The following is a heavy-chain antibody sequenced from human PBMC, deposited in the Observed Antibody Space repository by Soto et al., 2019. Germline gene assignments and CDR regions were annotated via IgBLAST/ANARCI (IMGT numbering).Heavy chain of an antibody. CDR3: ATLGQGWDPRRRLYNWFAP. CDR2: FDPADGET. D-gene: IGHD1-26*01. CDR1: GYTFTSYG. V-gene: IGHV1-24*01. J-gene: IGHJ5*02. Sequence: ASVKVSCKASGYTFTSYGISWVRQAPVKGLEWMVGFDPADGETIYAQKFQGRVTMTEDTSTETAYMELSSLRSEDTAVYYCATLGQGWDPRRRLYNWFAPWGQETLVTVPS.